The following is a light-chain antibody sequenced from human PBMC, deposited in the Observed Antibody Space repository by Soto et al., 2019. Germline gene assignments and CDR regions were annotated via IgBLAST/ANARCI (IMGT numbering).Light chain of an antibody. Sequence: DIVMTQSPDSLAVSLGERATLSCRASQSVSSYLAWYQQKPGQAPRLLIYDASNRATGIPARFSGSGSGTDFTLTISSLQPEDFATYYCQQSYSTPITFGQGTRLEIK. CDR1: QSVSSY. V-gene: IGKV3-11*01. CDR2: DAS. J-gene: IGKJ5*01. CDR3: QQSYSTPIT.